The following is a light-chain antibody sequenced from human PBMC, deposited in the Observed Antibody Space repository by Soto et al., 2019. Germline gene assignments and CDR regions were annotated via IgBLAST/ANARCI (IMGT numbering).Light chain of an antibody. CDR1: QTISNY. Sequence: DIQMTQSPASLAASLGGRITISCRASQTISNYLNWYHQKPGEAPKILIYGASTLQSGVPSSVSGSGSGTEFTLSISSLQPEDFGTYYCQQSYNVPFTFGPGTKVDVK. V-gene: IGKV1-39*01. J-gene: IGKJ3*01. CDR3: QQSYNVPFT. CDR2: GAS.